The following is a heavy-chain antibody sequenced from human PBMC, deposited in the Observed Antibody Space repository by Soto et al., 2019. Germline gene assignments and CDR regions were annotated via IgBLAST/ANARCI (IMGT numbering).Heavy chain of an antibody. CDR3: AGHGDYDFWSGYYNYYYYGMDV. J-gene: IGHJ6*02. Sequence: PSETLSLTCTVSGGSISSSSYYWGWIRQPPGKGLEWIGSIYYSGSTYYNPSLKSRVTISVDTSKNQFSLKLSSVTAADTAVYYCAGHGDYDFWSGYYNYYYYGMDVWGQGTTVTVSS. CDR1: GGSISSSSYY. V-gene: IGHV4-39*01. CDR2: IYYSGST. D-gene: IGHD3-3*01.